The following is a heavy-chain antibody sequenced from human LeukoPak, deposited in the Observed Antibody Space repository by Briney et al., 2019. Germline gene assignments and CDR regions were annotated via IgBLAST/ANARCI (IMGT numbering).Heavy chain of an antibody. CDR1: GGSISSSNW. J-gene: IGHJ4*02. V-gene: IGHV4-4*02. CDR2: IYHSGST. CDR3: ARAPRDYYDSSGYVDY. Sequence: SETLSLTCAVSGGSISSSNWWSWVRQPPGKGLEWIGEIYHSGSTSYNPSLKSRVTISVDKSKNLFSLKLTSVTAADTAVYYCARAPRDYYDSSGYVDYWGQGTLVTVSS. D-gene: IGHD3-22*01.